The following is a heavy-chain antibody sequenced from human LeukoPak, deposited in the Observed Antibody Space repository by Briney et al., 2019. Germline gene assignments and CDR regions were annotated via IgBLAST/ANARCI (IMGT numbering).Heavy chain of an antibody. Sequence: PGGSLRLSCAASGFTFSSYGMHWVRQAPGKGLEWVAVISYDGSNKYYADSVKGRFTISRDNSKNTLYLQMNSLRAEDTAVYYCARRFNGVDVWGQGTTVTVSS. CDR3: ARRFNGVDV. D-gene: IGHD3-3*01. V-gene: IGHV3-30*03. CDR2: ISYDGSNK. J-gene: IGHJ6*02. CDR1: GFTFSSYG.